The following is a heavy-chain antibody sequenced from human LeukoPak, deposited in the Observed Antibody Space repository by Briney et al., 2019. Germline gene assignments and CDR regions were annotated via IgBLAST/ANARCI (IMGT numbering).Heavy chain of an antibody. J-gene: IGHJ5*02. CDR3: ARDNVVVVPAASFSGWPLFPFDP. CDR1: GFTFSSYS. V-gene: IGHV3-21*01. Sequence: SGGSLRLSCAASGFTFSSYSMNWVRQAPGKGLEWVSSISSSSSYIYYADSVKGRFTISRDNAKNSLYLQMNSLRAEDTAVYYCARDNVVVVPAASFSGWPLFPFDPWGQGTLVTVSS. D-gene: IGHD2-2*01. CDR2: ISSSSSYI.